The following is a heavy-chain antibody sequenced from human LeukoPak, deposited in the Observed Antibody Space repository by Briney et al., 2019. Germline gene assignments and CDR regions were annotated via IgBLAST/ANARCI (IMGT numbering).Heavy chain of an antibody. CDR1: GFSFSSHS. CDR2: ISSSDTYI. V-gene: IGHV3-21*01. J-gene: IGHJ4*02. CDR3: ARDVSGSSSWVRFDY. Sequence: SGGSLRLSCAASGFSFSSHSMNWVRQAPGKGLEWVSSISSSDTYIYYADSVKGRFTISRDNARNSLYLQMNSLRAEDTAVYYCARDVSGSSSWVRFDYWGQGTLVTVSS. D-gene: IGHD6-13*01.